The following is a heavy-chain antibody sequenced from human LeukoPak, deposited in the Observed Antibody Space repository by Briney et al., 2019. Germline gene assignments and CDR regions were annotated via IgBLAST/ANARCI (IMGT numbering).Heavy chain of an antibody. J-gene: IGHJ4*02. Sequence: GGSLRLSCAASGFIFSNYGMHWVRQAPGKGLEWVAFIRYDGSNKYHADSVKGRFTIPRDNSKNTLYLQMSSLRAEDTAVYYCAKDYYDSSGYFRVPHVSDYRGQGTLVTVSS. D-gene: IGHD3-22*01. CDR2: IRYDGSNK. V-gene: IGHV3-30*02. CDR3: AKDYYDSSGYFRVPHVSDY. CDR1: GFIFSNYG.